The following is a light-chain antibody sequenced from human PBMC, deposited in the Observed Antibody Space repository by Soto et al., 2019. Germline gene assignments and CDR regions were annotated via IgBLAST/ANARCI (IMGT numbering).Light chain of an antibody. J-gene: IGKJ4*01. CDR1: SSF. V-gene: IGKV1-39*01. CDR3: QQSYSMPLT. Sequence: SSFLNWYQQKPGKVPKLLIYGASSLQSWVPSRFSGSGSGTDFTLTISSLQPEDFATYYCQQSYSMPLTFGGGTKVDIK. CDR2: GAS.